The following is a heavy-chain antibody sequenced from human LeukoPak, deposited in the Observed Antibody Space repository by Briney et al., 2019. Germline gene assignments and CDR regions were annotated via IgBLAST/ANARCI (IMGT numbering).Heavy chain of an antibody. Sequence: SETLSLTCAVYGGSFSGYYWSWIRQPPGKGLEWIGEINHSGSTNYNPSLKSRVTISVDTSKNQFSLKLSSVTAADTAVYCCARLLRDYWGQGTLVTVSS. J-gene: IGHJ4*02. CDR1: GGSFSGYY. CDR2: INHSGST. D-gene: IGHD2-15*01. CDR3: ARLLRDY. V-gene: IGHV4-34*01.